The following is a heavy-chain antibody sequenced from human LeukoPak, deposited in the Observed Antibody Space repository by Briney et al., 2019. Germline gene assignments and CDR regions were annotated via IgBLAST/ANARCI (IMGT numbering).Heavy chain of an antibody. CDR3: VRDVQGREETVVGDY. CDR1: GFAFGRYA. D-gene: IGHD3-22*01. CDR2: ISFDKTTK. Sequence: PGGSLRLSCAASGFAFGRYAMHWVRQPPGKGLEWVAVISFDKTTKDYGDSVKGRFTISRDNSENEVYLQMNNVRVDDTAVYYCVRDVQGREETVVGDYWGQGTRVTVSS. V-gene: IGHV3-33*01. J-gene: IGHJ4*02.